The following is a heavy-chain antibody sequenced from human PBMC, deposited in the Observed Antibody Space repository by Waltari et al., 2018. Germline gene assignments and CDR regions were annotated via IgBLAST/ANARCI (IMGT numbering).Heavy chain of an antibody. CDR2: IIPMIGST. V-gene: IGHV1-69*05. Sequence: QVQLVQSGAEVKKPGSAGKVSCKASGDTFHDYAITWVRQAPGQGLEWMGGIIPMIGSTNYAQDFQGRVTITTDESTNTAYMELRGLRSEDTAVYYCARRSNYYETSGYLDFWGQGTLVTVSS. D-gene: IGHD3-22*01. J-gene: IGHJ4*02. CDR3: ARRSNYYETSGYLDF. CDR1: GDTFHDYA.